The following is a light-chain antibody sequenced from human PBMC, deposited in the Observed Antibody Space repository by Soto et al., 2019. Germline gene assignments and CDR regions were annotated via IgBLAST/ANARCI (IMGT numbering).Light chain of an antibody. V-gene: IGKV1-39*01. CDR3: QQGYSSPPT. J-gene: IGKJ1*01. CDR1: QDIDIY. Sequence: DIQMTQSPSSLSASVGDRVTITCRASQDIDIYLHWYRQKPGTSPKLLIYAASNLPGGVPSRFSGSGSGTDFTLTISSLQLEDFATYYCQQGYSSPPTFGQGTKVDIK. CDR2: AAS.